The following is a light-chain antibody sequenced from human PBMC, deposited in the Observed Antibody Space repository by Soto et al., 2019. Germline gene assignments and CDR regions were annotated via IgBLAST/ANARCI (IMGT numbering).Light chain of an antibody. CDR2: DAS. CDR3: QQYNSYWT. J-gene: IGKJ1*01. Sequence: IQRTQSPSTLSASVGDRVTITCRASQSISSWLAWYQQKPGKAPKLLIYDASSLESGVPSRFSGSGSGTEFTLTISSLQPDDFATYSCQQYNSYWTFGQGTKVDIK. V-gene: IGKV1-5*01. CDR1: QSISSW.